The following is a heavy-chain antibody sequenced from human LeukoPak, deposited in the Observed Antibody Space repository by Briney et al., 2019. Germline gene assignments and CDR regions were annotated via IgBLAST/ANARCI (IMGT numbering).Heavy chain of an antibody. CDR1: GFTFSSYS. D-gene: IGHD3-10*01. V-gene: IGHV3-30*02. J-gene: IGHJ3*02. CDR3: ARDATTYYYGSGSYGGAFDI. CDR2: IRYDGSNK. Sequence: GGSLRLSCAASGFTFSSYSMNWVRQAPGKGLEWVAFIRYDGSNKYYADSVKGRFTISRDNSKNTLYLQMNSLRTEDTAVYYCARDATTYYYGSGSYGGAFDIWGQGTMVTVSS.